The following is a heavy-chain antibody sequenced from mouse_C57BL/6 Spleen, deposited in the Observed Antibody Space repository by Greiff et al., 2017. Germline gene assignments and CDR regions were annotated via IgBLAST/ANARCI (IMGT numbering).Heavy chain of an antibody. Sequence: VKLMESGPGLVQPSQSLSITCTVSGFSLTSYGVHWVRQSPGKGLEWLGVIWSGGSTDYNAAFISRLSISKDNSKSQVFFKMNSLQADDTAIYYCARKGYYSNWDAMDYWGQGTSVTVSS. D-gene: IGHD2-5*01. CDR1: GFSLTSYG. J-gene: IGHJ4*01. CDR3: ARKGYYSNWDAMDY. CDR2: IWSGGST. V-gene: IGHV2-2*01.